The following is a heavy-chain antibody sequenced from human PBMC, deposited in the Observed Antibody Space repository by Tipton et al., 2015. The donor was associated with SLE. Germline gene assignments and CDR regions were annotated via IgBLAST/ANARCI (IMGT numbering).Heavy chain of an antibody. V-gene: IGHV4-61*05. J-gene: IGHJ4*02. CDR3: AGGRTYYYDSSGYYPFDY. Sequence: TLSLTCTVSGGSISSSSYYWGWIRQPPGKGLEWIGYIYYSGSTNYNPSLKSRVTISVDTSKNQFSLKLSSVTAADTAVYYCAGGRTYYYDSSGYYPFDYWGQGTLVTVSS. D-gene: IGHD3-22*01. CDR2: IYYSGST. CDR1: GGSISSSSYY.